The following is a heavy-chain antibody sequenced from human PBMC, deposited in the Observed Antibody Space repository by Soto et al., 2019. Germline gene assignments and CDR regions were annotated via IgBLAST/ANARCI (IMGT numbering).Heavy chain of an antibody. CDR1: GFTFSAYW. CDR3: TRWHRVSSSGTGAH. V-gene: IGHV3-74*03. J-gene: IGHJ4*02. CDR2: ISDDGSTT. Sequence: GGSLRLSCEVSGFTFSAYWMHWVRQVPGKGLIWVTRISDDGSTTTYANSVKGRFTISRDNAKNTHNLKMKSLRADDTGLSSCTRWHRVSSSGTGAHWGQGTLVTVSS. D-gene: IGHD6-19*01.